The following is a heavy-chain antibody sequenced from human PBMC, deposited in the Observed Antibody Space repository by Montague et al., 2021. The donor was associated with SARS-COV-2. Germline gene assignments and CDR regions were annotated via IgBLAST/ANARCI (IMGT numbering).Heavy chain of an antibody. CDR1: GGSFGVHY. V-gene: IGHV4-34*01. CDR3: AVGFTCWSGVGY. Sequence: SETLSLTCAVYGGSFGVHYWSWVRQPPGKGLEWIGEINRSGSTNFNPSLKSRFTISVDTSKNQFSLKLTSVAAADTAVYFCAVGFTCWSGVGYWGQGTLVTVSS. J-gene: IGHJ1*01. CDR2: INRSGST. D-gene: IGHD3-10*01.